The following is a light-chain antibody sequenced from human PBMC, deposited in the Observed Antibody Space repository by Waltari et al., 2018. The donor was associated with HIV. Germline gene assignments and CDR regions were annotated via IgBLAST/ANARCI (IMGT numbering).Light chain of an antibody. Sequence: QSVLTQPPSASGTPGQRVTISCSGSSSNIGSNYVYWYQQLPGTAPKLLIYSNNQRPSGVPDRISGSKSGTSASLAISGLQSVDEADYYCAAWDDSLNAWVFGGGTKLTFL. CDR3: AAWDDSLNAWV. CDR1: SSNIGSNY. J-gene: IGLJ3*02. CDR2: SNN. V-gene: IGLV1-44*01.